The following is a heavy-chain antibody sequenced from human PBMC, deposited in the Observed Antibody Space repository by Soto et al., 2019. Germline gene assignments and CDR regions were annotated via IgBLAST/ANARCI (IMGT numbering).Heavy chain of an antibody. V-gene: IGHV3-23*01. CDR3: AKDQGSSWYEIDY. Sequence: EVQLLESGGGLVQPGGSLRLSWAASGFTFSNYAVTWGRQAPGEGLEWVSTISGSGGSTYYADSVKGRFTISRDNSKNTLYLQMNSLRAEDTAVYYCAKDQGSSWYEIDYWGQGTLVTVSS. D-gene: IGHD6-13*01. CDR1: GFTFSNYA. J-gene: IGHJ4*02. CDR2: ISGSGGST.